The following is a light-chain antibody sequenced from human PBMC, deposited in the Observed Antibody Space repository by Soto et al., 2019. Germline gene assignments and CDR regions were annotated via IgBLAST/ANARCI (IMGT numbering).Light chain of an antibody. CDR3: QERSSWPPWT. CDR2: DAS. V-gene: IGKV3-11*01. CDR1: QSINTF. Sequence: EIVLTQSPATLSLSPGERATLSCRASQSINTFLAWYQQRPGQAPRLLIYDASYGATGIPARFSGSGSGIDFTLTISSLEPEDFAVYYCQERSSWPPWTFGQGTKVEVK. J-gene: IGKJ1*01.